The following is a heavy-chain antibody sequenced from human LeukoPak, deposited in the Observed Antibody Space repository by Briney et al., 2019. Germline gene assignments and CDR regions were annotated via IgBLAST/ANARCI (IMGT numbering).Heavy chain of an antibody. D-gene: IGHD3-10*01. V-gene: IGHV4-31*02. CDR3: ARVVRGYYGSGSYVN. J-gene: IGHJ4*02. Sequence: WVRQHPGKGLEWVGYIYYSGSTYYNPSLKSRVTISVDTSKNQFSLKLSSVTAADTAVYYCARVVRGYYGSGSYVNWGQGTLVTVSS. CDR2: IYYSGST.